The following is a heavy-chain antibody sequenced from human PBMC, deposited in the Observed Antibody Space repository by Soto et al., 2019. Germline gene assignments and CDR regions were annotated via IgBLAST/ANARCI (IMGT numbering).Heavy chain of an antibody. Sequence: QVQLQESGPGLVKPSETLSLTCTVSGGSVSSGSYYWSWIRQPPGKGLEWIGYIYYSGSTNYNPSLKSRVSMSVVPSKNQFSLKLSSVTAADTPVYDCARDLVKEGVRVDPWGQGTLVTVSS. D-gene: IGHD6-13*01. J-gene: IGHJ5*02. V-gene: IGHV4-61*01. CDR2: IYYSGST. CDR3: ARDLVKEGVRVDP. CDR1: GGSVSSGSYY.